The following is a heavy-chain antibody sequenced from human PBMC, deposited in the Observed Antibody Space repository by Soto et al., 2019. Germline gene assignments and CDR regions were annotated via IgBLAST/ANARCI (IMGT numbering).Heavy chain of an antibody. D-gene: IGHD6-6*01. CDR3: ARVGGVAARTFDY. J-gene: IGHJ4*02. Sequence: NPSETLSLTCTVSCGSINDFYWSWIRQPPGKGLEWIGYIYYSGSTDYNPSLKGRVTISVDTSKNQFSLKLRSVTAADTAVYYCARVGGVAARTFDYWGQGTLVTVSS. CDR2: IYYSGST. CDR1: CGSINDFY. V-gene: IGHV4-59*01.